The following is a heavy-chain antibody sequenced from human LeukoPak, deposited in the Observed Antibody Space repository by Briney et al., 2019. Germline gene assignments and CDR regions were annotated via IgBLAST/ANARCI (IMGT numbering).Heavy chain of an antibody. CDR1: GYTFTSYG. J-gene: IGHJ4*02. V-gene: IGHV1-18*01. CDR2: ISAYNGNT. D-gene: IGHD4-11*01. CDR3: ARASMTTEMYYFDY. Sequence: ASVKVSCKASGYTFTSYGISWVRQAPGQGLEWMGWISAYNGNTNYAQKLQGRVTMTTDTSTSTAYMELRSLRSDDTAVYYCARASMTTEMYYFDYWGQGTLVTVSS.